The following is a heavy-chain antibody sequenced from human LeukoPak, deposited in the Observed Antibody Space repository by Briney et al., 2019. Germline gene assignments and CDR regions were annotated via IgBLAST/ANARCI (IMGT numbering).Heavy chain of an antibody. V-gene: IGHV3-48*01. Sequence: GGSLTLSCAASGFTFSSYSMNWLRQAPGKEREWVSYISSSSSTIYYADSVKGRFTISRDNAKNSLYLQMNSLRAEDTAVYYYARDGRFDYWGQGTLVTVSS. CDR2: ISSSSSTI. CDR3: ARDGRFDY. J-gene: IGHJ4*02. CDR1: GFTFSSYS.